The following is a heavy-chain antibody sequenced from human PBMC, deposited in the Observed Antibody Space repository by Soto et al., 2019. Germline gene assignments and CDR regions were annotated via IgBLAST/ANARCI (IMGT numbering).Heavy chain of an antibody. CDR3: ARGTAMVTRYYYYYYMDV. J-gene: IGHJ6*03. CDR2: MNPNSGNT. Sequence: ASVKVSCKASGYTFTNYDINWVRQATGQGLEWMGWMNPNSGNTGYAQKFQGRVTMTRNTSISTAYMELSSLRSEDTAVYYCARGTAMVTRYYYYYYMDVWGKGTTVTVSS. CDR1: GYTFTNYD. V-gene: IGHV1-8*01. D-gene: IGHD5-18*01.